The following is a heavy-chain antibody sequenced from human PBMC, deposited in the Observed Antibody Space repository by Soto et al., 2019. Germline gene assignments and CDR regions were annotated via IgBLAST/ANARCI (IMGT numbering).Heavy chain of an antibody. V-gene: IGHV4-30-4*01. CDR3: ARDGDYYDSSGYYWRYFDY. CDR2: IYYSGST. D-gene: IGHD3-22*01. CDR1: GGSISSGDYY. J-gene: IGHJ4*02. Sequence: QVQLQESGPGLVKPSQTLSLTCTVSGGSISSGDYYWSWIRQPPGKGLEWIGYIYYSGSTYYNPSLQSRVTISVDTSKNQFSLKLSSVTAADTAVYYCARDGDYYDSSGYYWRYFDYWGQGTLVTVSS.